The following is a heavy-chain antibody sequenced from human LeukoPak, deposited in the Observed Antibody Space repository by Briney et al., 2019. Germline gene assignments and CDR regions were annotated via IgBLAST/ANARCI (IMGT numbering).Heavy chain of an antibody. CDR3: AKSMYYEFWSGFLDY. CDR2: ISYDGSNK. Sequence: PGGSLRLSCAASGFTFGSYGMHWVRQAPGKGLEWVAVISYDGSNKYYADSVKGRFTISRDNSKNTLYVQMNSLRAEDTAVYYCAKSMYYEFWSGFLDYWGQGTLVTVSS. CDR1: GFTFGSYG. V-gene: IGHV3-30*18. D-gene: IGHD3-3*01. J-gene: IGHJ4*02.